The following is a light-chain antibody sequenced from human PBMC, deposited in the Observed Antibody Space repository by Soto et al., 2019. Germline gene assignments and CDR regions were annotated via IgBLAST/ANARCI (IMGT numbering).Light chain of an antibody. CDR1: QSVSSN. J-gene: IGKJ2*01. Sequence: EIVMTQSPATLSVSPGERATLSCRASQSVSSNLAWYQQKPGQGPRLLIYGASARVTDIPARFSGSGSGTEFTLTISSLQSEDFAVYYCQQYHDWPFTFGQGTKQDIK. CDR2: GAS. CDR3: QQYHDWPFT. V-gene: IGKV3-15*01.